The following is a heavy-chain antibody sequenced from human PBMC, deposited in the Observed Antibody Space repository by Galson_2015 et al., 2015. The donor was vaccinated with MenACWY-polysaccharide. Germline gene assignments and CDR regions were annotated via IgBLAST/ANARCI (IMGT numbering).Heavy chain of an antibody. Sequence: SLRLSCAASGFTFRSYPMNWVRQTPGKGLEWVSGISGSGNSAFYADSVRGRFTISRDNSKNTLYLHMNSLRADDTALYYCAKSGGDGVTVFATVPTAPESWGQGTLVTVSS. D-gene: IGHD2-21*01. CDR2: ISGSGNSA. CDR3: AKSGGDGVTVFATVPTAPES. V-gene: IGHV3-23*01. J-gene: IGHJ4*02. CDR1: GFTFRSYP.